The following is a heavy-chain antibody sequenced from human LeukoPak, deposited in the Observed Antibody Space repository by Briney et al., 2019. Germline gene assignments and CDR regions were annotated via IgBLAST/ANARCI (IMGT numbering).Heavy chain of an antibody. V-gene: IGHV4-4*07. D-gene: IGHD1-1*01. CDR1: GGSISGYF. CDR2: IYTNGDT. Sequence: SETLSLTCTVSGGSISGYFWSWIRQPAGQGLEWIGRIYTNGDTRYNPSLKSRVTMSVDTSKNQLSLKLRPVTAADTAVYYCARGNWYFDYWGQGTLVTVSS. J-gene: IGHJ4*02. CDR3: ARGNWYFDY.